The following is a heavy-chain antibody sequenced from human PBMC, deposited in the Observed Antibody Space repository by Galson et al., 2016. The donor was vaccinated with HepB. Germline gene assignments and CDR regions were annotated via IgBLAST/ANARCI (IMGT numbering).Heavy chain of an antibody. Sequence: SLRLSCAASGFTFSTYTMSWVRQAPGQGLEWVSSISSSGTYISYADSMKGRFTTSRDSAKNSLYLQMNSLRVEDTAVYYCARDGSHVFWSGYFPDKTKKNHPFGVWGQGTTVTVSS. D-gene: IGHD3-3*01. V-gene: IGHV3-21*01. J-gene: IGHJ6*02. CDR3: ARDGSHVFWSGYFPDKTKKNHPFGV. CDR1: GFTFSTYT. CDR2: ISSSGTYI.